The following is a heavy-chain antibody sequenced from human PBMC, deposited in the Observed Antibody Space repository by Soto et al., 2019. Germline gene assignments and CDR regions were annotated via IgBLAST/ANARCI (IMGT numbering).Heavy chain of an antibody. CDR2: INAGNGNT. D-gene: IGHD5-18*01. J-gene: IGHJ4*02. CDR3: ARGLNGYSHYFDY. V-gene: IGHV1-3*01. CDR1: GYTFTSYA. Sequence: QVQLVQSGAEVKKPGASVKVSCKASGYTFTSYAMHWVRQAPGQRLEWMGWINAGNGNTKYSQKFQGRVIITRDTSASTAYMELSSLRSEDTAVYYCARGLNGYSHYFDYWGQGTLVTVSS.